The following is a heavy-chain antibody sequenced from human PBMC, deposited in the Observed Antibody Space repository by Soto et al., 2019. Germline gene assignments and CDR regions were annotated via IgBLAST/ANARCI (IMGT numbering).Heavy chain of an antibody. CDR1: GFTFSSYA. V-gene: IGHV3-64*01. Sequence: EVQLVESGGGLVQPGGSLRLSCAASGFTFSSYAMHWVRQAPGKGLEYVSAISSNGGSTYYANSVKGRFTISRDNSKNTLYLQMGSLRAEDMAVYYCARGPAYYFDYWGQGTLVTVSS. CDR2: ISSNGGST. CDR3: ARGPAYYFDY. J-gene: IGHJ4*02.